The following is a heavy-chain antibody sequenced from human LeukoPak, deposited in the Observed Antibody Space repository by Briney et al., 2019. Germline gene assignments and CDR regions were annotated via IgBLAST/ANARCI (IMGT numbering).Heavy chain of an antibody. CDR3: AREHSSSSGKVFDY. CDR2: INPNSGRT. J-gene: IGHJ4*02. D-gene: IGHD6-6*01. Sequence: ASVEVSCKASGYTFPGYYMHWVRQAPGQGLEWMGWINPNSGRTKYAQKFQGRVTMTRDTSISTAYMELSRLRSDDTAVYYCAREHSSSSGKVFDYWGQGTLVTVSS. V-gene: IGHV1-2*02. CDR1: GYTFPGYY.